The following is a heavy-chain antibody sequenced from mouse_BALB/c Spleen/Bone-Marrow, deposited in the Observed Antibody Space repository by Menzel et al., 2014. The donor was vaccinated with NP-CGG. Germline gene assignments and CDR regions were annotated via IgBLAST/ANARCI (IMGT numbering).Heavy chain of an antibody. J-gene: IGHJ4*01. D-gene: IGHD1-1*02. CDR3: ARDGVYGSHYYAMDY. CDR1: GFSLTSYG. V-gene: IGHV2-9*02. CDR2: IWAGGST. Sequence: QVQLQQPGPGLVAPSQSLSITCTVSGFSLTSYGVHWVRQPPGKGLEWLGVIWAGGSTNYSSALMSRLSISKDNSKSQVFLKMNSLQTDDTAMYYCARDGVYGSHYYAMDYWGQGTSVTVSS.